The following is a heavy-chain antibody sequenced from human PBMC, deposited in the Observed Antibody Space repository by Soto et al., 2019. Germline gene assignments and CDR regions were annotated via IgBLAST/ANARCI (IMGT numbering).Heavy chain of an antibody. V-gene: IGHV1-69*13. Sequence: SVKVSCKASGGTFSSYAISWVRQAPGQGLEWMGGIIPIFGTANYAQKFQGRVTITADESTSTAYMELSSLRSEDTAVYYCARGSLLWFGGSYYYGMDVWGQGTTVTVSS. J-gene: IGHJ6*02. D-gene: IGHD3-10*01. CDR3: ARGSLLWFGGSYYYGMDV. CDR2: IIPIFGTA. CDR1: GGTFSSYA.